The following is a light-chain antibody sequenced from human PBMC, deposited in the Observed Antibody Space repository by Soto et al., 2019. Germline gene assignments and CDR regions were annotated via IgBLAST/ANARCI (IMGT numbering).Light chain of an antibody. V-gene: IGKV1-5*01. CDR3: QQYNSYPVT. CDR2: DVS. Sequence: DIQMTQSPSTLSASVGDRVTITCRASQSVSNWLAWYQQKPGKAPTLLIYDVSRLETGVPSRFSGSGSGTEFTLTISSLQADDFATYFCQQYNSYPVTFGQGTRLEIK. J-gene: IGKJ5*01. CDR1: QSVSNW.